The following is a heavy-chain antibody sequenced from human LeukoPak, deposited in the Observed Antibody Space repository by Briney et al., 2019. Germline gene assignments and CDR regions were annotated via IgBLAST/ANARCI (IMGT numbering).Heavy chain of an antibody. D-gene: IGHD3-22*01. CDR3: ATAQYYYDGSVW. CDR1: GYTLTELS. CDR2: FDPEDGET. J-gene: IGHJ4*02. V-gene: IGHV1-24*01. Sequence: GASVKVSCKVSGYTLTELSMHWVRQAPGKGLEWMGGFDPEDGETIYAQKFQGRVTMTEDTSTDTAYMELSSLRSEDTAVYYCATAQYYYDGSVWWGQGTLVTVSS.